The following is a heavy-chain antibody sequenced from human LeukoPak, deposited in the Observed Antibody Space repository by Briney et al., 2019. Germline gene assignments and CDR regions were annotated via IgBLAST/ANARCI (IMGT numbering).Heavy chain of an antibody. J-gene: IGHJ6*03. CDR2: IIPIFGTA. D-gene: IGHD3-10*01. CDR1: GGTFSSYA. Sequence: GASVKVSCKASGGTFSSYAISWVRQAPGQGLEWMGGIIPIFGTANYAQKFQGRVTITADESTSTAYMELSSLRSEDTAVYYCARDHNYYGSGLAGMDVWGKGTTVTVSS. V-gene: IGHV1-69*13. CDR3: ARDHNYYGSGLAGMDV.